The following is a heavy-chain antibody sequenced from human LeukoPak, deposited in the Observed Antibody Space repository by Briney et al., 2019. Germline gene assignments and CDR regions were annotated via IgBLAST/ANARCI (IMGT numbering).Heavy chain of an antibody. Sequence: SGGSLRLSCAASGFTFSSYSMNWVRQAPGKGLEWVSSISSSSSYIYYADSVKGRFTISRDNAKNSLYLQMNSLRAEDTAVYYCARGHSSGWPAGYYGMDVWGQGTTVTVSS. CDR2: ISSSSSYI. V-gene: IGHV3-21*01. J-gene: IGHJ6*02. CDR1: GFTFSSYS. CDR3: ARGHSSGWPAGYYGMDV. D-gene: IGHD6-19*01.